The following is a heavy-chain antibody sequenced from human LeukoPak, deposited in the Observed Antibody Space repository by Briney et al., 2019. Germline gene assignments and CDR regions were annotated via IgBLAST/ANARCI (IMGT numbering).Heavy chain of an antibody. V-gene: IGHV3-30*02. D-gene: IGHD6-19*01. CDR3: VKGGHSSGWPNWLDP. Sequence: GGSLRPSCVASGFTFSAYDMHWVRQTPGKGLEWVAFIRFDGSNEGYTDSVKGRFAISRDNSKSTLYLQINSLRPDDTAMYYCVKGGHSSGWPNWLDPWGQGTLVTVSS. CDR2: IRFDGSNE. J-gene: IGHJ5*02. CDR1: GFTFSAYD.